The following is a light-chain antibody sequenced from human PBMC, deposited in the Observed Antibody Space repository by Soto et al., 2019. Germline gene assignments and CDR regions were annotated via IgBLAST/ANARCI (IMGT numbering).Light chain of an antibody. J-gene: IGLJ2*01. CDR3: QAWDSSTGPFVV. CDR2: QDI. Sequence: SYELTQPPSVSVSPGPTASITCSGDTLGNKYVSWYQQKPGQSPILVISQDIKRPSGIPERFSGSNSGNTATLTISGTQAMDEADYYCQAWDSSTGPFVVFGGGTKVTVL. V-gene: IGLV3-1*01. CDR1: TLGNKY.